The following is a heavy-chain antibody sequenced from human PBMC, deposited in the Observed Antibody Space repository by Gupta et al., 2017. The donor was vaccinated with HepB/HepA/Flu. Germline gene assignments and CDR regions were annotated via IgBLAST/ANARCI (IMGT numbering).Heavy chain of an antibody. J-gene: IGHJ6*03. CDR2: IYSGGST. CDR3: ARGGASSSYYYYYYMDV. CDR1: GFTVSSNY. Sequence: EVQLVESGGGLIQPGGSLRLSCAASGFTVSSNYMSWVRQAPGKGLEWVSVIYSGGSTYYADSVKGRFTISRDNSKNTLYLQMNSLRAEDTAVYYCARGGASSSYYYYYYMDVWGKGTTVTVSS. D-gene: IGHD6-13*01. V-gene: IGHV3-53*01.